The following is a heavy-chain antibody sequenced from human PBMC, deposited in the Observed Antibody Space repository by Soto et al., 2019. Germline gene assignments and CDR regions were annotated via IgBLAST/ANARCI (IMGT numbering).Heavy chain of an antibody. J-gene: IGHJ6*02. CDR1: GFTFRTYW. CDR3: ARDGSTSWYSYDYHGMDV. CDR2: INQDGSEK. D-gene: IGHD5-18*01. Sequence: EVQLVESGGGLVQPGGSLRLSCGASGFTFRTYWLSWVRQVPGKGLEWVANINQDGSEKNYVDSVKGRFTISRDNAKNSLYLQMSSLIAEDTALYYCARDGSTSWYSYDYHGMDVWGQGTTVTVSS. V-gene: IGHV3-7*05.